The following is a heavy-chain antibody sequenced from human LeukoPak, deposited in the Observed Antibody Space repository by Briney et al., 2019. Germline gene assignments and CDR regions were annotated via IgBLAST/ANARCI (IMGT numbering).Heavy chain of an antibody. V-gene: IGHV1-69*05. CDR2: IIPIFGTA. CDR3: ARDRGFWFDP. CDR1: GGTFSSYA. Sequence: GASVKVSCKASGGTFSSYAISWVRQAPGQGLEWMGRIIPIFGTANYAQKFQGRVTITTDESTSTAYMELSSLRAEDTAVYYCARDRGFWFDPWGQGTLVTVSS. J-gene: IGHJ5*02.